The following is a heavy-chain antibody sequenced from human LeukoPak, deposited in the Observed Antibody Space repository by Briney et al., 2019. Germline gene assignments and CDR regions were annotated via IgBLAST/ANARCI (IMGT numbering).Heavy chain of an antibody. CDR1: GDSISSSSYY. CDR2: VYYNTNT. CDR3: ARHSRSAYSGYENAFDI. D-gene: IGHD5-12*01. V-gene: IGHV4-39*01. Sequence: PSETLSLTCTVSGDSISSSSYYWDWIRQPPGKGLEWIGNVYYNTNTYYNPSLKSRVTISVDTSKNQFSLKLSSVTAADTAIYYCARHSRSAYSGYENAFDIWGQGTVVTVSS. J-gene: IGHJ3*02.